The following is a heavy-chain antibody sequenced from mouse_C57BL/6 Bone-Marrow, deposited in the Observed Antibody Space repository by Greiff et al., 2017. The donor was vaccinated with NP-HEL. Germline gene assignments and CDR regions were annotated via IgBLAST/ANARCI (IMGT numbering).Heavy chain of an antibody. J-gene: IGHJ2*01. D-gene: IGHD2-3*01. CDR3: TLYDGYFDY. V-gene: IGHV14-4*01. CDR2: IDPENGDT. CDR1: GFNIKDDY. Sequence: EVQLQESGAELVRPGASVKLSCTASGFNIKDDYMHWVKQRPEQGLDWIGWIDPENGDTEYASKFQGKATITADTSSNTAYLQLSSLTSEDTAVYYCTLYDGYFDYWGQGTTLTVSS.